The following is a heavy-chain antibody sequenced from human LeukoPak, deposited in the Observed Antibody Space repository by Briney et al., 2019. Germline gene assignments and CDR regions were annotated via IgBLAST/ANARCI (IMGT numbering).Heavy chain of an antibody. Sequence: PGGSLRLSCAVSGFTFNNYVMSWVRQAPGKGLEWVSGIDYSGGATNYADSVQGRFTVSRDNSKNTLYLQMNNLRAEDTAVYYCATTRVCGGVLLRPSCLYFEDWGQGALVTVSS. D-gene: IGHD3-10*01. V-gene: IGHV3-23*01. J-gene: IGHJ4*02. CDR2: IDYSGGAT. CDR1: GFTFNNYV. CDR3: ATTRVCGGVLLRPSCLYFED.